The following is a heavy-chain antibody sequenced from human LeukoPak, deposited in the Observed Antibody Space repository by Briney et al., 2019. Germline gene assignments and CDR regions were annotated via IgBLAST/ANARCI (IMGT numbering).Heavy chain of an antibody. CDR1: GYTFTSYY. D-gene: IGHD3-10*01. CDR3: ARDFAYGSASTHFDC. Sequence: PSVTLSCKASGYTFTSYYLHWVRLAPGQGLEWMGIINPTSDSTKYARKFKGRFSMTRDTSTSTVYMELSSLRSEDTAVYYCARDFAYGSASTHFDCWGHRILVSVSS. J-gene: IGHJ4*03. V-gene: IGHV1-46*01. CDR2: INPTSDST.